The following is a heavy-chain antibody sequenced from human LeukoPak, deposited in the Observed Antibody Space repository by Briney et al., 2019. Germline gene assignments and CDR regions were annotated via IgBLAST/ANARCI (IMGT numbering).Heavy chain of an antibody. CDR1: GFTFSSYW. V-gene: IGHV3-74*01. D-gene: IGHD3-9*01. CDR2: INSDGSST. J-gene: IGHJ4*02. CDR3: ARWGYYDILTGSRTFDY. Sequence: GGSLRLSCAASGFTFSSYWMHWVRQAPGKGLVWVSRINSDGSSTSYADSVKGQFTISRDNAKNTLYLQMNSLRAEDTAVYYCARWGYYDILTGSRTFDYWGQGTLVTVSS.